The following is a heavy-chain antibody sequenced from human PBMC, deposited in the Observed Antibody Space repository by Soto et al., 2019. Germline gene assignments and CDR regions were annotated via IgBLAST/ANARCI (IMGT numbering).Heavy chain of an antibody. Sequence: PGGSLRLSCAASGFTFSSYSMNWVRQAPGKGLEWVSSISSSSSSIYYADSVKGRFTISRDNAKKSLYLQMNSLRAEDTAVYYCAREAVDIVAMTYYFDYWGQGTLVTVSS. CDR2: ISSSSSSI. V-gene: IGHV3-21*01. D-gene: IGHD5-12*01. J-gene: IGHJ4*02. CDR3: AREAVDIVAMTYYFDY. CDR1: GFTFSSYS.